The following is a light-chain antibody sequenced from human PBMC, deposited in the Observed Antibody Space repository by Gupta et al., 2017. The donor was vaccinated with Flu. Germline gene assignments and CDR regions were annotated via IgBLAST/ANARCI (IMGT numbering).Light chain of an antibody. Sequence: EIVLTQFPGTLSLSPGERATLSCRASQSVGRNYLAWYQQKPGQAPRLLISGASTRATGIPDRFSGSGSGTDFTLTISRLEPEDFAVYYCQQYDCSCTFGPGTKVDIK. CDR2: GAS. CDR3: QQYDCSCT. V-gene: IGKV3-20*01. CDR1: QSVGRNY. J-gene: IGKJ3*01.